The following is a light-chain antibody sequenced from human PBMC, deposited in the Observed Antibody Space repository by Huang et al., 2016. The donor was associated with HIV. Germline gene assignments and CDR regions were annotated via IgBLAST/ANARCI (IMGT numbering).Light chain of an antibody. CDR1: QSLLHNDGKTY. CDR3: MQGMDLPWT. J-gene: IGKJ1*01. CDR2: EAF. V-gene: IGKV2-29*02. Sequence: IVLTQTPLSLSVTPGQPASISCKSSQSLLHNDGKTYLYWYLQKAGQSPQLLIYEAFYRVAGEPDRVSGSGSATDFTLNVSRVEAGDVGLYYCMQGMDLPWTFGQGTRVEIK.